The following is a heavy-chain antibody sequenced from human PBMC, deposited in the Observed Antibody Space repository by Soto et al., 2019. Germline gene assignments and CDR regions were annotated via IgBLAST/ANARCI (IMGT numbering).Heavy chain of an antibody. J-gene: IGHJ4*02. CDR2: FYHSGNT. Sequence: SETLSVTCTVSGDSIRKYYWSWILQPPGKGLEWIGFFYHSGNTNYNPSLKSRVTISEETTKNQFSLKLSSVTAADTAVYYCARRDCSGGSCDFDYWGQGIPVTVSS. V-gene: IGHV4-59*01. CDR1: GDSIRKYY. D-gene: IGHD2-15*01. CDR3: ARRDCSGGSCDFDY.